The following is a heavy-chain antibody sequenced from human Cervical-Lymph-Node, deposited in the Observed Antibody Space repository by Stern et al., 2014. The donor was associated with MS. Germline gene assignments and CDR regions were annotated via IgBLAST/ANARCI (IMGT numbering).Heavy chain of an antibody. CDR2: IYTSGST. V-gene: IGHV4-61*02. Sequence: QVQLQESGPGLVKPSQTLSLTCTVSGGSISSGSYYWSWIRQPAGKGLEWIGRIYTSGSTNYNPSLKSRVTISVDTSKNQFSRKLSSVTAADTAVYYCARDTAMEPNYYYYGMDVWGQGTTVTVSS. D-gene: IGHD5-18*01. CDR3: ARDTAMEPNYYYYGMDV. CDR1: GGSISSGSYY. J-gene: IGHJ6*02.